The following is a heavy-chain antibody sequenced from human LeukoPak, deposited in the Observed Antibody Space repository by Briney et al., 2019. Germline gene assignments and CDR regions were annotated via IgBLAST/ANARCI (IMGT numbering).Heavy chain of an antibody. CDR1: GFSLSTSGVG. Sequence: SGPTLVNPTQTLTLTCTFTGFSLSTSGVGVGWIRQTPGKALEWLALIYWNDDKRYSPSLKSRLTITKDNSKNQVVLTMTNMDPVDTATYYCAHRAVTSSDLWSGYNLPDYYFDYWGQGTLVTVSS. V-gene: IGHV2-5*01. CDR3: AHRAVTSSDLWSGYNLPDYYFDY. J-gene: IGHJ4*02. D-gene: IGHD3-3*01. CDR2: IYWNDDK.